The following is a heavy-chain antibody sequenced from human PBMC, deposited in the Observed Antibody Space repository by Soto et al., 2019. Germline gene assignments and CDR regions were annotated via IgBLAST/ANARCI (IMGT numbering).Heavy chain of an antibody. CDR3: ARDLHLPAYSSGCDDAFDI. D-gene: IGHD6-19*01. CDR2: IKQDGSEK. J-gene: IGHJ3*02. V-gene: IGHV3-7*01. Sequence: GGSLRLSCAASGFTFSSYWMSWVRQAPGKGLEWVANIKQDGSEKYYVDSVKGRFTISRDNAKNSLYLQMNSLRAEDTAVYYCARDLHLPAYSSGCDDAFDIWGQGTTVPVSS. CDR1: GFTFSSYW.